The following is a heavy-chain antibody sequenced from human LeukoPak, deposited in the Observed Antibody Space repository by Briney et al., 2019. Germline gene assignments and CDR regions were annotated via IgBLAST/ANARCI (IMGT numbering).Heavy chain of an antibody. CDR2: IKQDGSEK. V-gene: IGHV3-7*01. CDR1: GFSFSSYW. CDR3: ASKGYSSGWYFPY. D-gene: IGHD6-19*01. J-gene: IGHJ4*02. Sequence: GGSLRLSCAASGFSFSSYWMSWVRQAPGKGLEWVANIKQDGSEKYYVDSVKGRFTISRDNAKNSLYLQMNSLRAEDTAVYYCASKGYSSGWYFPYWGQGTLVTVSS.